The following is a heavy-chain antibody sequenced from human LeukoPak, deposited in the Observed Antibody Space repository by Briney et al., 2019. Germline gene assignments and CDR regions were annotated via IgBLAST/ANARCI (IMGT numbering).Heavy chain of an antibody. J-gene: IGHJ4*02. CDR1: GFTVGNNH. D-gene: IGHD3-10*01. V-gene: IGHV3-66*01. CDR3: AKDGTNYGLGTSFDN. CDR2: IYSGGNT. Sequence: GGSLRLSCAASGFTVGNNHMNWVRQAPGKGLEWVSLIYSGGNTQYADSVKGRFIIFRDNSKTTLFLQLNSLGAGDSAVFYCAKDGTNYGLGTSFDNWGQGTLVTVSS.